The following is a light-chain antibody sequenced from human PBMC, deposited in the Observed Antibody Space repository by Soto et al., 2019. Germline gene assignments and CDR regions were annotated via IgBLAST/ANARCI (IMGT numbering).Light chain of an antibody. Sequence: QSVLTQPASVSGSPGQPITISCTGTSSYVGSYNLVSWYQHHPGKAPNLMIYEVSKRPSGVSNRFSGSKSGNTASLTISWLQAEDEADYYCCSYAGSSTLVFGTGTKVTVL. J-gene: IGLJ1*01. CDR2: EVS. CDR3: CSYAGSSTLV. CDR1: SSYVGSYNL. V-gene: IGLV2-23*02.